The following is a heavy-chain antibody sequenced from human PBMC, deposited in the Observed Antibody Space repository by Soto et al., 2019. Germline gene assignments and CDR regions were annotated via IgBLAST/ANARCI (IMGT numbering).Heavy chain of an antibody. CDR3: VKDAISFNGVWDPFDL. Sequence: EVQLLQSGGGVVHPGGSLRLSCVPSGFTFSAYAMSWVRQVPGRGLQWVAGVGGSDSDKHYADSVRGRFIVSRDNSNNILYLQMNSLRADDTAVYYCVKDAISFNGVWDPFDLWGQGTEVTVSS. V-gene: IGHV3-23*01. CDR1: GFTFSAYA. J-gene: IGHJ3*01. D-gene: IGHD4-17*01. CDR2: VGGSDSDK.